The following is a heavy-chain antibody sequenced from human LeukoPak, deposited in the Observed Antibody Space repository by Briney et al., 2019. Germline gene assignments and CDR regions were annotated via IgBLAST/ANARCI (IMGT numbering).Heavy chain of an antibody. CDR3: ARDYYGSGVRWFDP. J-gene: IGHJ5*02. CDR2: ISAYNGNT. Sequence: ASVKVSCKASGYTFTSYGISWVRQAPGQGLEWMGWISAYNGNTNYAQKLQGRVTMTTDTSTSTAYMELRSLRSDDTAVYHCARDYYGSGVRWFDPWGQGTLVTVSS. D-gene: IGHD3-10*01. V-gene: IGHV1-18*01. CDR1: GYTFTSYG.